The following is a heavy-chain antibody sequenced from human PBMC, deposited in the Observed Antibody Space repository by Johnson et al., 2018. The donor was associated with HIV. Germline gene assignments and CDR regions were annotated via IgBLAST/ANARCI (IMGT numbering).Heavy chain of an antibody. CDR2: ISSSGTAK. CDR1: GFTFSDYY. Sequence: QVQLVESGGGLVQPGGSLRLSCAASGFTFSDYYMNWMRQAPGKGLEWLSYISSSGTAKYYADSVKGRFTISRDNSKNTLYLQMNSLRAEDTAVYYCARDSTPWGGDYVGYAFDIWGRGTMVTVSS. J-gene: IGHJ3*02. CDR3: ARDSTPWGGDYVGYAFDI. V-gene: IGHV3-11*04. D-gene: IGHD4-17*01.